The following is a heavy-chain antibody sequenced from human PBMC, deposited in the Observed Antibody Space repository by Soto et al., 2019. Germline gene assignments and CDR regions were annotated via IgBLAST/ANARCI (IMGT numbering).Heavy chain of an antibody. V-gene: IGHV1-69*13. Sequence: ASVKVSCKASGGTFSSYAISWVRQAPGQGLEWMGGIIPIFGTANYAQKFQGRVTITADESTSTAYMELSSLRSEDTAVYYCARSEYGSGSYYYYYYYMDVWGKGTTVTVSS. CDR2: IIPIFGTA. CDR1: GGTFSSYA. D-gene: IGHD3-10*01. J-gene: IGHJ6*03. CDR3: ARSEYGSGSYYYYYYYMDV.